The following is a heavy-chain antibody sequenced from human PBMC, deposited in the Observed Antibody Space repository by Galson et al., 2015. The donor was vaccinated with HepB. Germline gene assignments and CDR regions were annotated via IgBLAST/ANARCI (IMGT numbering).Heavy chain of an antibody. CDR1: GYTFTSYY. D-gene: IGHD1-26*01. V-gene: IGHV1-46*01. CDR2: INPSGGST. CDR3: ARSRGMGVSLDY. Sequence: SVKVSCKASGYTFTSYYMHWVRQAPGQGLEWMGIINPSGGSTSYAQKFQGRVTMTRDTSTSTVYMELSSLRPEDTAVYYCARSRGMGVSLDYWGQGTLVTVSS. J-gene: IGHJ4*02.